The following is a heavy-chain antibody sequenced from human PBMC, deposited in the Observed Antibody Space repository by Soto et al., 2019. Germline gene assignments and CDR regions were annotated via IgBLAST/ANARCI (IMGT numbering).Heavy chain of an antibody. CDR3: AKDIGGPDYGDYGFDS. Sequence: EVQLVESGGGLVQPGRSLRLSCASSGFTFDDYAMHWVRQPPGKGLEWVSGISWDGSRGGYAESVKGRFTISRDNARNSLYLQINSLRPEDTALYYSAKDIGGPDYGDYGFDSSGQGTLITVSS. CDR1: GFTFDDYA. J-gene: IGHJ4*02. CDR2: ISWDGSRG. D-gene: IGHD4-17*01. V-gene: IGHV3-9*01.